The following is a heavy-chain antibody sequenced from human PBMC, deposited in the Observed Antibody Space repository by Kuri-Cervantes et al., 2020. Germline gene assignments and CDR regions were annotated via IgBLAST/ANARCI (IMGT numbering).Heavy chain of an antibody. Sequence: SQTLSLTCALSGDSISSGYYWGWIRQPQGKGLRWLGTNYHSGSTYNNPSLKSRVTLSVDTSKNQFSLKLSSVTAAGTAVDSCARQFGEEYYYDSSGYYYEDYWGQGTMVTVSS. J-gene: IGHJ4*02. D-gene: IGHD3-22*01. V-gene: IGHV4-38-2*01. CDR2: NYHSGST. CDR1: GDSISSGYY. CDR3: ARQFGEEYYYDSSGYYYEDY.